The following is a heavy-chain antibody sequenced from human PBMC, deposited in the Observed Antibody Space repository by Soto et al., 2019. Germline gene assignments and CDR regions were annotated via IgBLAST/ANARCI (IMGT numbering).Heavy chain of an antibody. CDR3: AKDFGLKSGYWDY. CDR1: GFTFSSYG. D-gene: IGHD3-3*01. Sequence: QVQLVESGGGVVQPGRSLRLSCAASGFTFSSYGMHWVRQAPGKGLEWVAVISYDGSNKYYADSVKGRITISRDNSKNPLYLQMNSLRAEDTAVYYCAKDFGLKSGYWDYRGQGTLVTVSS. CDR2: ISYDGSNK. J-gene: IGHJ4*02. V-gene: IGHV3-30*18.